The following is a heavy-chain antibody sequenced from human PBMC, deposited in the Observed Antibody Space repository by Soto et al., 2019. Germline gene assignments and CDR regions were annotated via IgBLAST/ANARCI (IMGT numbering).Heavy chain of an antibody. V-gene: IGHV4-30-4*01. D-gene: IGHD1-26*01. CDR1: GASISSGDSF. CDR2: IYSSGST. J-gene: IGHJ4*02. CDR3: AGDIRSGSYRFDY. Sequence: SETLSLTCTVSGASISSGDSFWSWIRQPPGKGLEWIAYIYSSGSTYYNPSLKRRVAISIDTSKNQFSLNLSSLTAADTAVYYCAGDIRSGSYRFDYWGQGTLVTVSS.